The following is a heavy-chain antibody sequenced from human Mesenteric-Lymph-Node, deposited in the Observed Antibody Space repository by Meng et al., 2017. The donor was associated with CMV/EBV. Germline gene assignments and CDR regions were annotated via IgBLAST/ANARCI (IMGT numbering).Heavy chain of an antibody. D-gene: IGHD6-13*01. CDR2: IYHSGST. J-gene: IGHJ4*02. V-gene: IGHV4-38-2*02. Sequence: SETLSLTCTVSGYSISSGYYWGWIRQPPGKGLEWIGSIYHSGSTYYNPSLKSRVTISVDTSKNQFSLKLSSVTAADTAVYYCASSSWHYFDYWGQGTLVTVSS. CDR1: GYSISSGYY. CDR3: ASSSWHYFDY.